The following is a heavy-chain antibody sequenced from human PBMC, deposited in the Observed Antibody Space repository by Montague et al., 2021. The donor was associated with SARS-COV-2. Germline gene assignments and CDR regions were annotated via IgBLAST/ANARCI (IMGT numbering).Heavy chain of an antibody. V-gene: IGHV6-1*01. Sequence: CAISGDSVSSNSATWNWVRQSPSRGLEWLGRTYYRSKWDNDYAVXVRGRVTINPDTSKNQFSLQLNSVTPEDTAIYYCTSVREGNYNVMDVWGQGTTVTVSS. CDR2: TYYRSKWDN. D-gene: IGHD2/OR15-2a*01. CDR1: GDSVSSNSAT. CDR3: TSVREGNYNVMDV. J-gene: IGHJ6*02.